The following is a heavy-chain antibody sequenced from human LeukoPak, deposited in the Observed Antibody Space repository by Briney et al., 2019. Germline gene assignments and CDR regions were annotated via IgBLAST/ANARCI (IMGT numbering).Heavy chain of an antibody. CDR3: AREGGPYRPLDY. V-gene: IGHV4-4*02. CDR2: VNIQGST. Sequence: PSGTLSLTCGVSGGSITNTNYWTWVRPPPGKGLEWIGEVNIQGSTNYNPSLMGRVAISVDKSENHISLQLTSVTAADTAVYYCAREGGPYRPLDYAGQGTLVTVSS. J-gene: IGHJ4*02. CDR1: GGSITNTNY.